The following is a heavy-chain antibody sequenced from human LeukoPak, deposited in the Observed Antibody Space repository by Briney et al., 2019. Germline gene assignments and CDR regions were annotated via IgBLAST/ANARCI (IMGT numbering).Heavy chain of an antibody. CDR1: GYTFTGYY. Sequence: GASVKVSCKASGYTFTGYYMHWVRQAPGQGLEWMGWINPNSGGTNYAQKFQGRVTMTRDTPISTAYMELSRLRSDDTAVYYCATHRGYAPIDYWGQGTLVSVSS. CDR3: ATHRGYAPIDY. J-gene: IGHJ4*02. D-gene: IGHD2-8*01. CDR2: INPNSGGT. V-gene: IGHV1-2*02.